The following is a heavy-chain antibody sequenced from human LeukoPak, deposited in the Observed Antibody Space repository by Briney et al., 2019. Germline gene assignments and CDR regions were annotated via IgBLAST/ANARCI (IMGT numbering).Heavy chain of an antibody. J-gene: IGHJ4*02. Sequence: SISWNSGSTGYADSVKGRFTISRDNAKNSLYLQMNSLRAEDTALYYCAKDAGYSYGYVDYWGQGTLVTVSS. D-gene: IGHD5-18*01. CDR3: AKDAGYSYGYVDY. CDR2: ISWNSGST. V-gene: IGHV3-9*01.